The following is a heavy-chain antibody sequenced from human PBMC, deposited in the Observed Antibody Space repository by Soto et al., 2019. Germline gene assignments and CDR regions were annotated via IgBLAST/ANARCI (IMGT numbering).Heavy chain of an antibody. V-gene: IGHV3-30*03. CDR3: ATLPRGYSGYDLWY. CDR2: ISYDGSNK. J-gene: IGHJ4*02. CDR1: GFTFSSYG. D-gene: IGHD5-12*01. Sequence: PGGSLRLSCAASGFTFSSYGMHWVRQAPGKGLEWVAVISYDGSNKYYADSVKGRFTISRDNSKNTLYLQMNSLRAEDTAVYYCATLPRGYSGYDLWYWGQGTLVTVST.